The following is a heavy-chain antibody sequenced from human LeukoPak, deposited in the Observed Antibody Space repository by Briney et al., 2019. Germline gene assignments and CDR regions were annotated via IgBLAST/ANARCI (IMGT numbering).Heavy chain of an antibody. D-gene: IGHD5-18*01. Sequence: SETLSLTCAVYGGSFSGYYWRWIRQPPGKGLEWIGEINHSGNTIYNPSLKRRVTISVDTSKNQLSLKLSSVTAADTAVYYCARKPRGYSYGYWFDPWGQGTLVTVSS. J-gene: IGHJ5*02. CDR3: ARKPRGYSYGYWFDP. CDR2: INHSGNT. V-gene: IGHV4-34*01. CDR1: GGSFSGYY.